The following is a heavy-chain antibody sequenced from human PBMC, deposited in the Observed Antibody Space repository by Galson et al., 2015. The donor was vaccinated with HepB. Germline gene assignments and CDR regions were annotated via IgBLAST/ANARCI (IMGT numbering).Heavy chain of an antibody. CDR1: GFTFSSYA. V-gene: IGHV3-23*01. D-gene: IGHD3-10*01. J-gene: IGHJ4*02. CDR3: AKDELGFGAPLYSFDY. CDR2: ISGSGGST. Sequence: SLRLSCAASGFTFSSYAMSWVRQAPGKGLEWVSAISGSGGSTYYADSVKGRFTISRDNAKNTLYLQMNSLRAEDTAVYYCAKDELGFGAPLYSFDYWGQGTLVTVSS.